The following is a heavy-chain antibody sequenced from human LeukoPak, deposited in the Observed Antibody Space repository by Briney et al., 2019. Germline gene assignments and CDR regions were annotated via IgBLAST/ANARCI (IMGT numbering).Heavy chain of an antibody. CDR2: IKQDGSEK. J-gene: IGHJ3*02. Sequence: GGSLRLSCAASRFTFSSYWMSWVRQAPGKGLEWVANIKQDGSEKYYVDSVKGRFTISRDNAKNSLYLQMNSLRADDTAVYYCARDMVRGVKAFDIWGQGTMVTVSS. V-gene: IGHV3-7*03. D-gene: IGHD3-10*01. CDR3: ARDMVRGVKAFDI. CDR1: RFTFSSYW.